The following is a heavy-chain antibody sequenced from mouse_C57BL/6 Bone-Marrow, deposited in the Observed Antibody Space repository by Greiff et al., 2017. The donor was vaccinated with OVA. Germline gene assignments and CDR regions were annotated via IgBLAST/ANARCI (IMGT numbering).Heavy chain of an antibody. CDR3: ARHVLCQYWYFDV. V-gene: IGHV5-6*01. J-gene: IGHJ1*03. CDR2: ISSGGSYT. Sequence: EVKLMESGGDLVKPGGSLKLSCAASGFTFSSYGMSWVRQTPDKRLEWVATISSGGSYTYSPDSVKGRFTISRDNAKNTLYLQMSSLKSEDTAMYYCARHVLCQYWYFDVWGTGTTVTVSS. D-gene: IGHD6-1*01. CDR1: GFTFSSYG.